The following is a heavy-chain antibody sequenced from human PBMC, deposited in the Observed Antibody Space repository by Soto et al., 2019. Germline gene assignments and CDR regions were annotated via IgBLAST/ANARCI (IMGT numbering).Heavy chain of an antibody. D-gene: IGHD4-17*01. Sequence: QVQLVQSGSEMKKTGASVKVSCKASGYTFLSYSITWVRQAPGQGLEWMGWIDTYTGNTNYEQKFQGRVTMTTGSSTSTAYMELRSLTSDDSAIYYCARDYALADNYGMDVWGQGTTVIVSS. CDR2: IDTYTGNT. J-gene: IGHJ6*02. CDR3: ARDYALADNYGMDV. CDR1: GYTFLSYS. V-gene: IGHV1-18*01.